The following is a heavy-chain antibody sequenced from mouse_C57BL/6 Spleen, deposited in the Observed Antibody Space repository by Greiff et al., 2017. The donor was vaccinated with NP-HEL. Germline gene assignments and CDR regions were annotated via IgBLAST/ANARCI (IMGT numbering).Heavy chain of an antibody. CDR3: ARSFITTVLDY. CDR1: GYTFTDYY. V-gene: IGHV1-26*01. J-gene: IGHJ2*01. D-gene: IGHD1-1*01. CDR2: INPNNGGT. Sequence: EVQLQQSGPELVKPGASVKISCKASGYTFTDYYMNWVKQSHGKSLEWIGDINPNNGGTSYNQKFKGKATLTVDKSSSTAYMELRSLTSEDSAVYYCARSFITTVLDYWGQGTTLTVSS.